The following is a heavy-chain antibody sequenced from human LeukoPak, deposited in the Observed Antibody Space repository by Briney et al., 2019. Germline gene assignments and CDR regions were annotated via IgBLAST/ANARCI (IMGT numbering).Heavy chain of an antibody. D-gene: IGHD3-16*02. Sequence: SQTLSLTCTVSGGSISSGDYYWSWIRQPPGKGLEWIGYIYYSGSTYYNPSLKSRVTISVDTSKNQFSLKLSSVTAADTAVYYCARDEKLRLGELSAPGYWGQGTLVTVSS. CDR1: GGSISSGDYY. CDR3: ARDEKLRLGELSAPGY. V-gene: IGHV4-30-4*01. CDR2: IYYSGST. J-gene: IGHJ4*02.